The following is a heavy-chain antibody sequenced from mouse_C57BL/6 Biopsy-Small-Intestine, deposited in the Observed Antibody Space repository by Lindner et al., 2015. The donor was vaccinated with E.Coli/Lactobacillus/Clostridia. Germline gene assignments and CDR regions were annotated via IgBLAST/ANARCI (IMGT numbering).Heavy chain of an antibody. CDR2: INPYNDGT. J-gene: IGHJ3*01. CDR1: GYTFTNYV. Sequence: VQLQESGPELVKPGASVKMSCKASGYTFTNYVMHWVKQKPGQGLEWIGYINPYNDGTKYNEKFKGKATLTSDKSSSTAYMELSSLTSEDSAVYYCAVYYGDYWFAYWGQGTLVTVSA. D-gene: IGHD2-13*01. CDR3: AVYYGDYWFAY. V-gene: IGHV1-14*01.